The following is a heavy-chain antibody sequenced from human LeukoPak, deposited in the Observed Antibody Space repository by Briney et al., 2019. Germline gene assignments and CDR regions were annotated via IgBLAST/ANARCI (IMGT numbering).Heavy chain of an antibody. J-gene: IGHJ3*02. V-gene: IGHV3-74*01. CDR3: ARAPVQYCGGDCDAFDI. Sequence: PGGSLRLSCAASGFTFSSYWMHWVRQAPGKGLVWVSRINSDGSSTTYADSVKGRFTISRGNAKNTLYLQMNSLRAGDTAVFYCARAPVQYCGGDCDAFDIWGQGTMVTVSS. CDR2: INSDGSST. CDR1: GFTFSSYW. D-gene: IGHD2-21*02.